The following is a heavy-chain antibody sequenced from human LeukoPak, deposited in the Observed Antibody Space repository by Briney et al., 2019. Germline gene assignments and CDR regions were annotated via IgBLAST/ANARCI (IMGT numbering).Heavy chain of an antibody. CDR3: AKDGSDCSSTSCYWLGDFDY. D-gene: IGHD2-2*01. J-gene: IGHJ4*02. V-gene: IGHV3-30*18. CDR2: ISYDGSNK. Sequence: GRSLRLSCAASGFTFSSNGMHWVRQAPGKGLEWVAVISYDGSNKYYADSVKGRFTISRDNSKNTLYLQMNSLRAEDTAVYYCAKDGSDCSSTSCYWLGDFDYWGQGTLVTVSS. CDR1: GFTFSSNG.